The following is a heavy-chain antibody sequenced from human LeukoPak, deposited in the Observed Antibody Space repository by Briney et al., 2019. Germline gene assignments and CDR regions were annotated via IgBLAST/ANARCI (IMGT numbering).Heavy chain of an antibody. CDR3: ARLILHCSGGSCYQDRNAVDDY. D-gene: IGHD2-15*01. CDR2: INPNSGGT. CDR1: GYTFTGYY. J-gene: IGHJ4*02. Sequence: ASVKVSCKASGYTFTGYYMHWVRQAPGQGLEWMGRINPNSGGTNYAQKFQGRVTMTRDTSISTAYMELSRLRSDDTAAYYCARLILHCSGGSCYQDRNAVDDYWGQGTLVTVSS. V-gene: IGHV1-2*06.